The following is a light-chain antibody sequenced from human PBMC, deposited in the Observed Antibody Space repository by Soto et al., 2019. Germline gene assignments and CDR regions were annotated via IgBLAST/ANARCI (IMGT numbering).Light chain of an antibody. J-gene: IGKJ1*01. CDR1: QSISSW. CDR2: DGS. CDR3: QQWK. Sequence: DFQMPQSPSTLSASVGDRVTITSRASQSISSWVAWYQHKRGRAPELLIYDGSTLWSGVPSSVSRSGSATEFTLTLRRLPPDDFGTYYCQQWKFGLGTKLDI. V-gene: IGKV1-5*01.